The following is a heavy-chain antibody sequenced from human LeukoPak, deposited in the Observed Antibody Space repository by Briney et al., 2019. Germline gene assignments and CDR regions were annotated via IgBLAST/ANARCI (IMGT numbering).Heavy chain of an antibody. J-gene: IGHJ5*02. V-gene: IGHV1-18*01. CDR2: ISAYNGNT. CDR1: GGTFSSYA. D-gene: IGHD2-15*01. Sequence: GSSVKVSCKASGGTFSSYAISWVRQAPGQGLEWMGWISAYNGNTNYAQKLLGRVTMTTDTSTSTAYMELRSLRSDDTAVYYCARVVVVAAKHWFDPWGQGTLVTVSS. CDR3: ARVVVVAAKHWFDP.